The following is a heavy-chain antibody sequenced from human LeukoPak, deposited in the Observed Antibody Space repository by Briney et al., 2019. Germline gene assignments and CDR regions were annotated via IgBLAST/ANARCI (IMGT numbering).Heavy chain of an antibody. Sequence: GESLKISCKGSGYSFTSYWIGWVRQMPGKGLEWMGIIYPGDSDTRYSLSFQGQVTISADKSISTAYLQWSSLKASDTAMYYCARHEREVLLWFGELYLWGQGTLVTVSS. CDR3: ARHEREVLLWFGELYL. CDR1: GYSFTSYW. CDR2: IYPGDSDT. V-gene: IGHV5-51*01. J-gene: IGHJ4*02. D-gene: IGHD3-10*01.